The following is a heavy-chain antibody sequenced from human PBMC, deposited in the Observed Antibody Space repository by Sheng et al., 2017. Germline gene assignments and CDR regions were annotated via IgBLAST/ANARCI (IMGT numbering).Heavy chain of an antibody. V-gene: IGHV3-7*01. CDR1: GFRFSVYW. J-gene: IGHJ3*01. Sequence: EVQLVESVGGLVQPGGSLRLSCAASGFRFSVYWMSWVRQAPGKGLEWVANIKQDGSEKYYVDSVKGRFTISRDNAKNSLYLEMNSLRAEDTAVYYCARESGGSYDDAFD. CDR2: IKQDGSEK. D-gene: IGHD3-10*01. CDR3: ARESGGSYDDAFD.